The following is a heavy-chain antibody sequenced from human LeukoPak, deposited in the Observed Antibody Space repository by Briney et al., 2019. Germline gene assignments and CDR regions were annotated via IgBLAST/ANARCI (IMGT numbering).Heavy chain of an antibody. V-gene: IGHV4-4*07. J-gene: IGHJ4*02. D-gene: IGHD3-22*01. CDR2: IYTRGSN. CDR3: ARVRGDSSGYYYGITIFDY. Sequence: SETLSLTCTVSGGSISSYYWSWIRQPAGKGLGWIGRIYTRGSNNYNPSLKSRVTMSVDTSKNQFSLKVSSVTAADTAVYYCARVRGDSSGYYYGITIFDYWGQGTLVTVSS. CDR1: GGSISSYY.